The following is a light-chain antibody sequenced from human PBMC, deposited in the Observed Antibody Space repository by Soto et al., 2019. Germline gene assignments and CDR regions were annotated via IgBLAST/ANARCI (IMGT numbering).Light chain of an antibody. CDR3: LQISNYSLI. Sequence: DIQLTQSPSFLSASVGDRVTITCRASQGISSYLAWYQQKPGKAPKVLLYDASTLQSGVPSRFSGSASETEVTLTISSLQPEDFATYYCLQISNYSLIFGGGTKVEI. J-gene: IGKJ4*01. V-gene: IGKV1-9*01. CDR1: QGISSY. CDR2: DAS.